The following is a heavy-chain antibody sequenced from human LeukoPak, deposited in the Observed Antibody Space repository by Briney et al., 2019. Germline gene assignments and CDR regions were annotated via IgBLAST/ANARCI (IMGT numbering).Heavy chain of an antibody. J-gene: IGHJ5*02. CDR1: GGSISSSNW. Sequence: SGTLSLTCAISGGSISSSNWWSWVRQPPGKGLEWIGEIYHSGSTNYSPSLKSRVTISVDKSKNQFSLKVTSVTAADTAVYYCARHPLAGVTEMLAWFDPWGQGTLVIVSS. V-gene: IGHV4-4*02. CDR3: ARHPLAGVTEMLAWFDP. CDR2: IYHSGST. D-gene: IGHD2-21*02.